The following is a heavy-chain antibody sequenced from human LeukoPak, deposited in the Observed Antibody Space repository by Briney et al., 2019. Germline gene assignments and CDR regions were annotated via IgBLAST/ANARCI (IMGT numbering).Heavy chain of an antibody. V-gene: IGHV4-4*02. D-gene: IGHD3-22*01. J-gene: IGHJ3*02. CDR2: IYHSGST. CDR1: GGSISSSNW. CDR3: ARTSTNNYYYDSSGYAAFDI. Sequence: SETLSLTCAVSGGSISSSNWWSWVRQPPGKGLEWIGEIYHSGSTNYNPSLKSRVTISVDKSKNQFSLKLSSVTAADTAVYYCARTSTNNYYYDSSGYAAFDIWGQGTMVTVSS.